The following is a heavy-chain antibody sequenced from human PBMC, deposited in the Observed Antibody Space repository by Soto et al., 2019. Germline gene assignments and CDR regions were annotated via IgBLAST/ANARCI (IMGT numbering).Heavy chain of an antibody. D-gene: IGHD2-2*01. J-gene: IGHJ6*03. V-gene: IGHV4-34*01. CDR1: DGSSSGYY. CDR3: ARGIVVVPAANIYYYYMDV. Sequence: PSQTLSDKRAVDDGSSSGYYWSRISKHPGKGLEWIGEINHSGSTNYNPSLKSRVTISVDTSKNQFSLKLSSVTAADTAVYYCARGIVVVPAANIYYYYMDVWGKGTTVTVSS. CDR2: INHSGST.